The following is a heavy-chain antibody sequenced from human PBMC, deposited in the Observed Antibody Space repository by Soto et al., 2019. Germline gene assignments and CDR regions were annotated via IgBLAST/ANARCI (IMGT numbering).Heavy chain of an antibody. V-gene: IGHV1-69*02. D-gene: IGHD2-21*01. CDR3: ASPNPQHGSGFLFDY. Sequence: QVQLVQSGAEVKKPGSSVKVSCKASGGTFSSYTISWVRQAPGQGLEWMGRIIPILGIANYAQKFQGRVTITADKSTITASMELSSLRSEDTAVYYCASPNPQHGSGFLFDYWGQGTLVTVSS. CDR1: GGTFSSYT. CDR2: IIPILGIA. J-gene: IGHJ4*02.